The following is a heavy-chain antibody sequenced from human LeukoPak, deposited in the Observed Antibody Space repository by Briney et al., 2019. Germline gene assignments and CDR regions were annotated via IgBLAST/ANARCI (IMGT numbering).Heavy chain of an antibody. D-gene: IGHD4-23*01. CDR3: ARLVGYGGNY. J-gene: IGHJ4*02. V-gene: IGHV4-39*01. CDR1: GVSISSSSYY. Sequence: SETLSLTCTVSGVSISSSSYYWGWIRQPPGKGLEWIGSIYYSGSTYYNPSLKSRVTISVDTSKNQFSLKLSSVTAAGTAVYYCARLVGYGGNYWGQGTLVTVSS. CDR2: IYYSGST.